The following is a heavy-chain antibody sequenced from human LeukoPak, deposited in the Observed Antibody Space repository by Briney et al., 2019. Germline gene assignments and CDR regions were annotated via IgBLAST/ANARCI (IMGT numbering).Heavy chain of an antibody. D-gene: IGHD1-7*01. V-gene: IGHV3-21*01. CDR3: ASSGWNYEASYFDY. J-gene: IGHJ4*02. CDR2: ISSSSSYI. CDR1: GFTLSSYS. Sequence: GGSLRLSCSASGFTLSSYSMNWVRQAPGKGLEWVSSISSSSSYIYYADSVKGRFTISRDNAKNSLYRQMNSLRAEDTAVYYCASSGWNYEASYFDYWGQGTLITVSS.